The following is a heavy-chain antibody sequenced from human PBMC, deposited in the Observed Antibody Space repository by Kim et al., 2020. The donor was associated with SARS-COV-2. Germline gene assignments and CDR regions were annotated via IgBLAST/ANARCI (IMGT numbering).Heavy chain of an antibody. V-gene: IGHV4-30-4*01. CDR3: ARGLSGDILTGYVLNWFDP. CDR2: IYYSGST. J-gene: IGHJ5*02. Sequence: SETLSLTCTVSGGSISSGDYYWSWIRQPPGKGLEWIGYIYYSGSTYYNPSLKSRVTISVDTSKNQFSLKLSSVTAADTAVYYCARGLSGDILTGYVLNWFDPWGQGTLVTVSS. CDR1: GGSISSGDYY. D-gene: IGHD3-9*01.